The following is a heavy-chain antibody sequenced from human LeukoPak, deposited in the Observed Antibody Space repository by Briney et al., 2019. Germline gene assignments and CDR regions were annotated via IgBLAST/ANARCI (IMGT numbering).Heavy chain of an antibody. Sequence: SETLSLTCTVSGGSISSYYWSWIRQPAGKGLEWIGRIYTSGSTIYNPSLKSRVTMSVDTSKNQFSLKLSSVAAADTAVYYCARGRYESTRLSAYYYYYMDVWGKGTTVTVSS. D-gene: IGHD1-14*01. CDR2: IYTSGST. CDR3: ARGRYESTRLSAYYYYYMDV. CDR1: GGSISSYY. V-gene: IGHV4-4*07. J-gene: IGHJ6*03.